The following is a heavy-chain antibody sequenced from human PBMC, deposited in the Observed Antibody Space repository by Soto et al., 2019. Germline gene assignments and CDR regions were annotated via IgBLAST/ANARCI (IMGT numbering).Heavy chain of an antibody. CDR3: ARRGLGDTMVRGYGYYYYYYMDF. J-gene: IGHJ6*03. CDR1: GYSFTSSD. CDR2: MNPNNART. Sequence: ASVKVSCKASGYSFTSSDINWVRQAIGQGLEWMGWMNPNNARTGYAQKFQGRVTMTRNTSINTAYMELSSLRSEDTAVYYCARRGLGDTMVRGYGYYYYYYMDFWGKGTTVTVSS. D-gene: IGHD3-10*01. V-gene: IGHV1-8*02.